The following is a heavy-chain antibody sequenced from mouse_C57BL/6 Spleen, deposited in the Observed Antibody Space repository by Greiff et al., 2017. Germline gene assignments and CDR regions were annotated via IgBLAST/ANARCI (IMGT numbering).Heavy chain of an antibody. V-gene: IGHV7-3*01. CDR2: IRNKANGYTT. D-gene: IGHD1-2*01. Sequence: EVQVVESGGGLVQPGGSLSLSCAASGFTFTDYYMSWVRQPPGKALEWLGFIRNKANGYTTEYSASVKGRFTISRDNSQSILYLQMNALRAEDSATYYCARSGGLRPLDYYAMDYWGQGTSVTVSS. J-gene: IGHJ4*01. CDR3: ARSGGLRPLDYYAMDY. CDR1: GFTFTDYY.